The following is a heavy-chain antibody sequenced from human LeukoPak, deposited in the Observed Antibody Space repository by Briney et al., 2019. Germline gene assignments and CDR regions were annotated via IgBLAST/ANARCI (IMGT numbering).Heavy chain of an antibody. Sequence: SETLSPTCTVSGGSISSYYWSWIRQPAGRGLEWIGRIYTSGSTNYNPSLKSRVTMSVDTSKNQFPLKLSSVTAADTAVYYCARDSSHCSGSCLYYYGMDVWGQGTTVTVSS. J-gene: IGHJ6*02. D-gene: IGHD2-15*01. CDR3: ARDSSHCSGSCLYYYGMDV. CDR2: IYTSGST. CDR1: GGSISSYY. V-gene: IGHV4-4*07.